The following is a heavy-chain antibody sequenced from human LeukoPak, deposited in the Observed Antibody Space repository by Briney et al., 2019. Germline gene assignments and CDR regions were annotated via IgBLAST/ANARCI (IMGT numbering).Heavy chain of an antibody. Sequence: SETLSLTCTVSGGSISSYYWRCIRQPPGKGLEWIGYIYYSGSTNYDPSLKSRVTISVDTSKNQFSLKLSSVTAADTAVYYCARGDYGDFQWGQGTLVTVSS. CDR1: GGSISSYY. D-gene: IGHD4-17*01. J-gene: IGHJ4*02. CDR2: IYYSGST. CDR3: ARGDYGDFQ. V-gene: IGHV4-59*01.